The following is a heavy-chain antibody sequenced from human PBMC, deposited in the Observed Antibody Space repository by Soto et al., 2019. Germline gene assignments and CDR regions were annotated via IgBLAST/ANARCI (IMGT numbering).Heavy chain of an antibody. CDR1: GFTFSSYA. D-gene: IGHD3-22*01. CDR3: AKVFYYYDSSGYYYFDY. Sequence: GGSLRLSCAASGFTFSSYAVSWVRQAPGKGPEWISSISGSGSTIYYAGSVKGRFTISRDNSKNTLYLQMSSLRAEDTAVYYCAKVFYYYDSSGYYYFDYWGQGTLVTVSS. J-gene: IGHJ4*02. CDR2: ISGSGSTI. V-gene: IGHV3-23*01.